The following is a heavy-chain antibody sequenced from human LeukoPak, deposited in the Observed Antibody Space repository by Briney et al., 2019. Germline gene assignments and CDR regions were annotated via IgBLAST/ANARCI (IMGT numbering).Heavy chain of an antibody. J-gene: IGHJ4*02. CDR3: ARDAYGSSGYDYAY. D-gene: IGHD5-12*01. Sequence: PGGSLRLSCAASGFTFSSSWMHWVRHAPGKGLEWVSRISNDGSSTWYADSVKGRFTISRDNAKNTLYLQMNSLRAEDTAVFYCARDAYGSSGYDYAYWGQGTLVTVSS. V-gene: IGHV3-74*01. CDR2: ISNDGSST. CDR1: GFTFSSSW.